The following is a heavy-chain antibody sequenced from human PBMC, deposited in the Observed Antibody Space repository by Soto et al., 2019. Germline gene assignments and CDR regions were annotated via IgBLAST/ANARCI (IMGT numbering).Heavy chain of an antibody. J-gene: IGHJ6*02. CDR3: AKDISSEHYYYGMDV. CDR1: GFTFDDYT. CDR2: ISWDGGST. Sequence: GGSLRLSCAASGFTFDDYTMHWVRQAPGKGLEWVSLISWDGGSTYYADSVKGRFTISSDNSKNSLYLQMNSLRTEDTALYYCAKDISSEHYYYGMDVWGQGTMVTVSS. D-gene: IGHD6-25*01. V-gene: IGHV3-43*01.